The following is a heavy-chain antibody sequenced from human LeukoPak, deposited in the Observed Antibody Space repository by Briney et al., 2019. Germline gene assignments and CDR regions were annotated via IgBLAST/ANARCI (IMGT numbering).Heavy chain of an antibody. CDR3: ARDHSSGWSSGANWYFDL. J-gene: IGHJ2*01. CDR2: IYTSGST. V-gene: IGHV4-4*07. Sequence: SETLSLTCTVSGGSISSYYWSWIRQPAGKGLEWIGRIYTSGSTTYNPSLKSRVTMSVDTSKNQFSLKLSSVTAADTAVYYCARDHSSGWSSGANWYFDLWGGGTLVTVSS. D-gene: IGHD6-19*01. CDR1: GGSISSYY.